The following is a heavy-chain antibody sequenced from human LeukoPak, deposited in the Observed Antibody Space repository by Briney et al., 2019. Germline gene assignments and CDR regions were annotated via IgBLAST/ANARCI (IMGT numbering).Heavy chain of an antibody. CDR2: IRYDGSSR. Sequence: GGSLRLSCAASGFTFSDYYMSWIRQAPGKGLEWLTFIRYDGSSRYYADSVKGRFTISRDNSKNTLYLQMNILTTEDTAIYYCAKDRSSSGENFDYWGQGSLVTVSS. D-gene: IGHD6-19*01. CDR3: AKDRSSSGENFDY. J-gene: IGHJ4*02. V-gene: IGHV3-30*02. CDR1: GFTFSDYY.